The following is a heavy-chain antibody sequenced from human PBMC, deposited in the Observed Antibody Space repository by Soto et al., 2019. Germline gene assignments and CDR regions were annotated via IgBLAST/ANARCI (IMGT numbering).Heavy chain of an antibody. CDR1: GFSFSSYW. CDR2: INQDGSEK. CDR3: VRDPPRPYCVSSSCDFDY. Sequence: GGSLRLSCAASGFSFSSYWMSWVRQAPGKGLEWVANINQDGSEKYYVGSVRGRFTISRDHAKNSVYLQMNSLRAEDTAMYYWVRDPPRPYCVSSSCDFDYWGQGTLVTVSS. D-gene: IGHD2-2*01. V-gene: IGHV3-7*01. J-gene: IGHJ4*02.